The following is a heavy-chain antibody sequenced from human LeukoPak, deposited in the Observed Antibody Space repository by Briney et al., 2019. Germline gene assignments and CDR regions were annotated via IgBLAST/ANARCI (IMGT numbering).Heavy chain of an antibody. CDR1: GYTFVNYY. V-gene: IGHV1-46*01. Sequence: ASVKVSCKASGYTFVNYYIHWVRQAPGQGLEWMGLINPSGGSTSYAQKFQGRVTMTRDTSTSTVYMKLSSLRSEDTAVYYCARDLSSSKDYWGQGTLVTGSS. D-gene: IGHD6-13*01. CDR2: INPSGGST. J-gene: IGHJ4*02. CDR3: ARDLSSSKDY.